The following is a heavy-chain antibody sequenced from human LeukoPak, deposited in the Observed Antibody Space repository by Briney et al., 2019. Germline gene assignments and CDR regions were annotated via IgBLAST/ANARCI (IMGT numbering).Heavy chain of an antibody. D-gene: IGHD3-22*01. Sequence: GGSLRLSCAASGFTFSNYGVHWVRQAPGKGLEWVSIIIGSGGTTYYADSVKGRFTISRDNSKNTLYLQMNSLRAEDTAVYYCAKRGFYYDSSGYFYFDYWGQGTLVTVSS. CDR1: GFTFSNYG. CDR3: AKRGFYYDSSGYFYFDY. V-gene: IGHV3-23*01. J-gene: IGHJ4*02. CDR2: IIGSGGTT.